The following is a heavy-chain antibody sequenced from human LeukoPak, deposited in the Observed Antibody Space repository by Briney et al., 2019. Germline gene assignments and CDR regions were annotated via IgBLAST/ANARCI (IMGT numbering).Heavy chain of an antibody. CDR1: GGSFSGYY. V-gene: IGHV4-59*01. CDR2: IYYSGST. Sequence: SETLSLTCAVYGGSFSGYYWSWIRQPPGKGLEWIGYIYYSGSTNYNPSLKSRVTISVDTSKNQFSLKLSSVTAADTAVYYCARGQLWPNYYYYMDVWGKGTTVTVSS. D-gene: IGHD5-18*01. J-gene: IGHJ6*03. CDR3: ARGQLWPNYYYYMDV.